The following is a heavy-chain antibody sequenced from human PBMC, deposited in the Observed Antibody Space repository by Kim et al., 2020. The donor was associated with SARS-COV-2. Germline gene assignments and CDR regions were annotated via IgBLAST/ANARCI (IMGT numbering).Heavy chain of an antibody. CDR1: GYTFTSYA. CDR3: EGNEDY. Sequence: ASVKVSCKASGYTFTSYAFHWVRQAPGQRLEWMGRIDADNGNTKYSQKFQGRVTITRDTSASTAYMELSSLGSEDTAVYYCEGNEDYWGQGTLVTVSS. J-gene: IGHJ4*02. CDR2: IDADNGNT. V-gene: IGHV1-3*01.